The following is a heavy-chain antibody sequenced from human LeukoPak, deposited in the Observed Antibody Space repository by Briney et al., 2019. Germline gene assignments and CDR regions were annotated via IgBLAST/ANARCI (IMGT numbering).Heavy chain of an antibody. CDR2: IYYSGST. CDR3: VRGSWGSDFDY. D-gene: IGHD7-27*01. V-gene: IGHV4-39*07. CDR1: GGSISSSSCY. Sequence: SETLSLTCTVSGGSISSSSCYWGWIRQPPGKGLEWIGSIYYSGSTYYNPSLKSRVTISVDTSKNQFSLKLTSVTAADTAIYYCVRGSWGSDFDYWGQGTLVTVSS. J-gene: IGHJ4*02.